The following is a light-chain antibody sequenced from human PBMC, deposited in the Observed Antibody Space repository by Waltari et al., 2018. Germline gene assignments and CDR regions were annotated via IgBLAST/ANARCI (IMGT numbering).Light chain of an antibody. Sequence: EIVLTQSPGILSLSPGEGATLSCRASQSVGRSLAWYQQKPGQAPRLVISGASNRAPGIPDRFSGSGSGTDFSLTISRLEPEDFAVYYCQHYVRLPVTFGRGTKVEIK. CDR3: QHYVRLPVT. CDR2: GAS. V-gene: IGKV3-20*01. CDR1: QSVGRS. J-gene: IGKJ4*02.